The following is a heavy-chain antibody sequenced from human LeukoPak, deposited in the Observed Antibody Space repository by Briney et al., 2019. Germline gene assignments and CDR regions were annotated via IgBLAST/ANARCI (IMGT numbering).Heavy chain of an antibody. D-gene: IGHD4-17*01. V-gene: IGHV1-69*05. Sequence: GASVKVSCKASGYNFSNYGIGWVRQAPGQGLEWMGWIIPIFGTANYAQKFQGRVTITTDESTSTAYMELSSLRSEDTAVYYCARASGSYGDAPYYWGQGTLVTVSS. CDR1: GYNFSNYG. CDR2: IIPIFGTA. J-gene: IGHJ4*02. CDR3: ARASGSYGDAPYY.